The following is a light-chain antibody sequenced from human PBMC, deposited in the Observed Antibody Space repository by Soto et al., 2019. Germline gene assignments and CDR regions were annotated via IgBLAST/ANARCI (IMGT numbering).Light chain of an antibody. V-gene: IGKV3-20*01. CDR2: GAS. Sequence: EIVLTQSPGTLSLSPGERATLSCRASQSVSSNYLAWYQQQPGQAPRLLIYGASTRAPGIPDRFSGSGSGTDFTLPISSLEPADFAVYYCQQYVNSPPLTFGGGTKVEIK. CDR3: QQYVNSPPLT. J-gene: IGKJ4*01. CDR1: QSVSSNY.